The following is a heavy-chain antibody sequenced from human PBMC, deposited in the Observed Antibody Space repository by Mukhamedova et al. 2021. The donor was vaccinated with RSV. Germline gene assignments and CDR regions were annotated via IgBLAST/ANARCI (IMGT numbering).Heavy chain of an antibody. CDR2: IYYSGST. CDR3: ATGSDPTGIAAAGADY. Sequence: GKGLEWIGYIYYSGSTNYNPSLKSRVTISVDTSKNQFSLKLSSVTAADTAGYYCATGSDPTGIAAAGADYLGQGTLVTVSS. J-gene: IGHJ4*02. V-gene: IGHV4-59*13. D-gene: IGHD6-13*01.